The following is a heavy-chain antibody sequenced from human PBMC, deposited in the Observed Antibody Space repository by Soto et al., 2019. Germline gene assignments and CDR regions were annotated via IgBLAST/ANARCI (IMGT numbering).Heavy chain of an antibody. CDR1: GFTFNNAR. Sequence: GGSLRLSCAASGFTFNNARMSWVRQAPGKGLDWVGRIDVGKTDFAATVEGRFTFSRDDSRNTLFLKMNSLKDEDTGVYYCTSNAAAKVGALSYWGQGTLVTVSS. CDR2: IDVGKT. CDR3: TSNAAAKVGALSY. J-gene: IGHJ4*02. V-gene: IGHV3-15*01. D-gene: IGHD1-26*01.